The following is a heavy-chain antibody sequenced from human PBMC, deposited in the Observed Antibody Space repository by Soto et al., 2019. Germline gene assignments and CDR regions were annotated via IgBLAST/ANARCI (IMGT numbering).Heavy chain of an antibody. CDR3: ASVPASCTSPNCYSDY. Sequence: EVQLVESGGGLVKPGGSLRLSCAASGFAFSTYNMDWVRQAPGKGLEWVSFISSSNTYIYYAESVKGRFTISRDNAENSLSLQMSSLRAEDTAVYYCASVPASCTSPNCYSDYWGQGVLVTVSS. CDR2: ISSSNTYI. V-gene: IGHV3-21*01. D-gene: IGHD2-2*01. J-gene: IGHJ4*02. CDR1: GFAFSTYN.